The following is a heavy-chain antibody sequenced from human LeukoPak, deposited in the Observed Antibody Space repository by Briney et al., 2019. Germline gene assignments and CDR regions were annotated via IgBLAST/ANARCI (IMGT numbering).Heavy chain of an antibody. CDR1: GGTFSSYA. CDR2: SIPIFGTA. CDR3: AVATGVDNWFDP. V-gene: IGHV1-69*13. D-gene: IGHD5-12*01. J-gene: IGHJ5*02. Sequence: ASVKVSCKASGGTFSSYAISWVRQAPGQGLEWMGGSIPIFGTANYAQKFQGRVTITADESTGTAYMELSSLRSEDTAVYYCAVATGVDNWFDPWGQGTLVTVSS.